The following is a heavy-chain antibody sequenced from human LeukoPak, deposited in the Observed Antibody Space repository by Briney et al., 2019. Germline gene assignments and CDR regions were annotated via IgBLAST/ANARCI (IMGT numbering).Heavy chain of an antibody. CDR2: IYYSGST. CDR1: GGSISSYY. Sequence: SETLSLTCTVSGGSISSYYWSWIRQPPGKGLEWIGYIYYSGSTNYNPSLKSRVTISVDPSKNQFSLKLSSVTAADTAVYYCARSGRTTVKNFDYWGQGTLVTVSS. CDR3: ARSGRTTVKNFDY. J-gene: IGHJ4*02. D-gene: IGHD4-17*01. V-gene: IGHV4-59*01.